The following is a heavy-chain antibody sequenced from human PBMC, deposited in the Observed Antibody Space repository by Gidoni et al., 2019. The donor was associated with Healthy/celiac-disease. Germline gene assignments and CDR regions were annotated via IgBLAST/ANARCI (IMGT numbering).Heavy chain of an antibody. CDR3: ARYSSGYYPYGMDV. CDR1: GGSISSSSYY. V-gene: IGHV4-39*01. CDR2: IYYSGST. D-gene: IGHD3-22*01. J-gene: IGHJ6*02. Sequence: QLQLQESGPGLVKPSETLSLTCTVSGGSISSSSYYWGWIRQPPGKGLAWIGSIYYSGSTYYNPSLKSRVTISVDTSKNQFSLKLSSVTAADTAVYYCARYSSGYYPYGMDVWGQGTTVTVSS.